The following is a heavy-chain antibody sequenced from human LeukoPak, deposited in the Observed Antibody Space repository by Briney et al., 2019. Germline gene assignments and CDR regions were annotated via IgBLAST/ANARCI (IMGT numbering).Heavy chain of an antibody. CDR2: ISGSGGST. Sequence: GGSLRLSCAASGFTFNNYAMSWVRQAPGKGLEWVSAISGSGGSTYYADSVKGRFTISRDNSKNTLYLQMNSLRAEDTAVYYCANYYVWGSYRSYYFDYWGQGTLVTVSS. V-gene: IGHV3-23*01. CDR1: GFTFNNYA. D-gene: IGHD3-16*02. J-gene: IGHJ4*02. CDR3: ANYYVWGSYRSYYFDY.